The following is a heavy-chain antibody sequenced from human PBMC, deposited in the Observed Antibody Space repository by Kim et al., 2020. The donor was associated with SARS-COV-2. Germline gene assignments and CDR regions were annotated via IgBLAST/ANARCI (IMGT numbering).Heavy chain of an antibody. CDR3: ARYDF. Sequence: PSGSANYNPALTSRVTISIDTSNNQFSLKMNSVTAADTAIYYCARYDFWSRGTLVTVSS. D-gene: IGHD3-3*01. V-gene: IGHV4-34*01. CDR2: PSGSA. J-gene: IGHJ4*02.